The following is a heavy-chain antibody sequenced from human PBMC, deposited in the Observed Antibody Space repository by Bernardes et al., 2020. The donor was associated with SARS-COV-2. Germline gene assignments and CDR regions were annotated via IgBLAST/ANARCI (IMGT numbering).Heavy chain of an antibody. CDR3: ARDCGRDAMVDY. CDR2: INTDSGTI. V-gene: IGHV3-48*02. Sequence: GWSLRRSCTASGFTFSTYNMDWVRQAPGKGLEWIAYINTDSGTIYYADSVQGRFTISRDNARNSLYLQMSSLRDEDTAVYYCARDCGRDAMVDYWGQGTLVTISS. D-gene: IGHD2-2*01. CDR1: GFTFSTYN. J-gene: IGHJ4*02.